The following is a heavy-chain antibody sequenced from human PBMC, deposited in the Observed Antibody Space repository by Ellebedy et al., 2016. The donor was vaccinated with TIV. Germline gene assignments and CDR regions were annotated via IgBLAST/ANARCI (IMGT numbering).Heavy chain of an antibody. D-gene: IGHD3-22*01. J-gene: IGHJ4*02. CDR3: ARDEYYYDSSGPPPFDY. Sequence: AASVKVSCKASGYTFTGYYMHWVRQAPGQGLEWMGWINPNSGGTNYAQKFQDWVTMTRDTSITTAYMELSRLKSDDTAVYYCARDEYYYDSSGPPPFDYWGQGTLVTVSS. CDR1: GYTFTGYY. CDR2: INPNSGGT. V-gene: IGHV1-2*04.